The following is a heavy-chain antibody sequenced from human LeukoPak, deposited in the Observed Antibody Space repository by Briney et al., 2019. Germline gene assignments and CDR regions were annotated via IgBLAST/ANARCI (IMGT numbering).Heavy chain of an antibody. J-gene: IGHJ4*02. CDR2: MNPNSGNT. Sequence: ASVKVSRKASGYTFTSYDINWVRQATGQGLEWMGWMNPNSGNTGYAPKFQGGVTMTRNTSISTAYMELSSLRSEDTAVYYCARGRGKRIRIFGVVIQYYFDYWGQGTLVTVSS. D-gene: IGHD3-3*01. CDR3: ARGRGKRIRIFGVVIQYYFDY. CDR1: GYTFTSYD. V-gene: IGHV1-8*01.